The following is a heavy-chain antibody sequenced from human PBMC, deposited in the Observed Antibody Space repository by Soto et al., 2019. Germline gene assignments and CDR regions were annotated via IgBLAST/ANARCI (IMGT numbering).Heavy chain of an antibody. D-gene: IGHD6-19*01. V-gene: IGHV1-2*02. J-gene: IGHJ4*02. Sequence: ASVKVSCKASGYTFTSYGISWVRQAPGQGLEWMGWINPNSGGTSSAQKFQGRVTLTWDTSISTAYMDLSRLRSDDTAVYYGAREIEVAGSRSFDYWGQGTRVTVSS. CDR1: GYTFTSYG. CDR3: AREIEVAGSRSFDY. CDR2: INPNSGGT.